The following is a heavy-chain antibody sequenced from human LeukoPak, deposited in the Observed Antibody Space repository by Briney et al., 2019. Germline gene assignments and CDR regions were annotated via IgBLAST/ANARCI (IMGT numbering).Heavy chain of an antibody. Sequence: SETLSLTCTVSGGSISNKYWSWIRQPPGKGLEWIGEINHSGSTNYNPSLKSRVTISVDTSKNQFSLKLSSVTAAETAVYYCARGGTGSFRSFDYWGQGTLVTVSS. CDR2: INHSGST. CDR1: GGSISNKY. D-gene: IGHD2-8*02. J-gene: IGHJ4*02. V-gene: IGHV4-34*01. CDR3: ARGGTGSFRSFDY.